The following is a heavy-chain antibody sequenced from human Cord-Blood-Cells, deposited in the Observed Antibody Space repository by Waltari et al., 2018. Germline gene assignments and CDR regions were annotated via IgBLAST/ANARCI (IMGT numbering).Heavy chain of an antibody. Sequence: QVQLQQWGAGLLKPSETLSLTCAVYGGSFSGYYWSWIRKPQGKGLEWIGEINHSGSTNYNPSLKSRVTISVDTSKNQFSLKLSSVTAADTAVYYCARPYGSSGYYYTPYAFDIWGQGTMVTVSS. CDR1: GGSFSGYY. CDR3: ARPYGSSGYYYTPYAFDI. V-gene: IGHV4-34*01. D-gene: IGHD3-22*01. J-gene: IGHJ3*02. CDR2: INHSGST.